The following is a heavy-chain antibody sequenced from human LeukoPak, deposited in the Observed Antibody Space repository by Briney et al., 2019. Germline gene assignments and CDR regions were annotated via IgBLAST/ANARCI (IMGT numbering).Heavy chain of an antibody. Sequence: GGSLRLSCVVSEFTFSSYAMSWVRQVPGKGLEWVSHISISGRTTKYVDSVKGRFTISRDNSRDTLYLQMNSLRAEDTAIYYCAKYLGVGGWLQFEGIWGQGTLVTVSS. CDR2: ISISGRTT. J-gene: IGHJ4*02. D-gene: IGHD5-24*01. V-gene: IGHV3-23*01. CDR1: EFTFSSYA. CDR3: AKYLGVGGWLQFEGI.